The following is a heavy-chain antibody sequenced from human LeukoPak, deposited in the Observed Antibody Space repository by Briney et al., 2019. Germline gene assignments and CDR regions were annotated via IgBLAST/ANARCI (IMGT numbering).Heavy chain of an antibody. V-gene: IGHV3-48*03. D-gene: IGHD1-26*01. CDR2: ISSSGSTI. CDR1: GFTFSSYE. J-gene: IGHJ5*02. Sequence: GGSLRLSCAASGFTFSSYEMNWVRQAPGKGLEWVSYISSSGSTIYYADSVKGRFTISRDKAKNSLYLQMNSLRAEDTAVYYCARGMAVHSGSYPWGQGTLVTVSS. CDR3: ARGMAVHSGSYP.